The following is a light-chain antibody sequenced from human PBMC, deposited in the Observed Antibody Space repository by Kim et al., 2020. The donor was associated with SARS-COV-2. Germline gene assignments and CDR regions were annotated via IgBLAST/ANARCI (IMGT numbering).Light chain of an antibody. CDR1: QTISTNY. V-gene: IGKV3-20*01. J-gene: IGKJ4*01. CDR2: GAS. Sequence: LSPGERVTRSCRASQTISTNYLAWYQQKPGQAPRLLIYGASSRATGIPDRFSGSGSGTDFTLTISKLEPEDFAVYYCQQYHSSPLTFGGGTKLEI. CDR3: QQYHSSPLT.